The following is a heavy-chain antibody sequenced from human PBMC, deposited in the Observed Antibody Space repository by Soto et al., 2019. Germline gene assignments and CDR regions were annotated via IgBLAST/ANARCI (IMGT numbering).Heavy chain of an antibody. D-gene: IGHD6-6*01. CDR1: GGTFSSYA. CDR3: ARAGEDSSSSPYYYYGMDV. Sequence: QGQLVQSGAEVKKPGSSVKVSCKASGGTFSSYAISWVRQAPGQGLEWMGGIIPIFGTANYAQKFQGRVTITADESTSTAYMELSSLRSEDTAVYYCARAGEDSSSSPYYYYGMDVWGHGTTVTVSS. CDR2: IIPIFGTA. V-gene: IGHV1-69*01. J-gene: IGHJ6*02.